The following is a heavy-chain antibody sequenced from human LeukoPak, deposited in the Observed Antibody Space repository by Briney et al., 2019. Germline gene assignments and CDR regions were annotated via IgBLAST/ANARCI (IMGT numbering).Heavy chain of an antibody. CDR3: ASLPYDSSGYLLFDY. CDR1: GGSISSYY. CDR2: IYYSGST. J-gene: IGHJ4*02. Sequence: PSETLSLTCTVSGGSISSYYWSWIRQPPGKGLEWIGYIYYSGSTNYNPSLKSRVTISVDTSKNQFSLKLSSVAAADTAVYYCASLPYDSSGYLLFDYWGQGTLVTVSS. V-gene: IGHV4-59*01. D-gene: IGHD3-22*01.